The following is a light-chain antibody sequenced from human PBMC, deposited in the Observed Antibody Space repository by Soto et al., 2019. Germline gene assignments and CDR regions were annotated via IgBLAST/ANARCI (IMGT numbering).Light chain of an antibody. CDR2: EVS. V-gene: IGLV2-14*01. CDR3: SSYTLSNPWV. J-gene: IGLJ3*02. Sequence: QSALTQPASVSGSPGQSITISCTGTSSDVGDYNYVSWYQHHPGKAPKLVIFEVSNRPSGVSNRFSGSKSGNTASLTISGLQVEDEADYYSSSYTLSNPWVFGGGTKLTVL. CDR1: SSDVGDYNY.